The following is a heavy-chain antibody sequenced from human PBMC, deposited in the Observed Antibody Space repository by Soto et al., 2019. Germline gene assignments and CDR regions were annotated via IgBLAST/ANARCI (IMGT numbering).Heavy chain of an antibody. D-gene: IGHD4-17*01. Sequence: GGSLRLSCEASGFTFSTSAMSWVRHAPGKGLDWVSTISDGGNKYYADSVKGRFTISRDNSKNTLYLQMNSLRAEDTAVYYCARDGDDYGGNSGNYFDYWGQGTLVTVSS. CDR3: ARDGDDYGGNSGNYFDY. V-gene: IGHV3-23*01. CDR2: ISDGGNK. CDR1: GFTFSTSA. J-gene: IGHJ4*02.